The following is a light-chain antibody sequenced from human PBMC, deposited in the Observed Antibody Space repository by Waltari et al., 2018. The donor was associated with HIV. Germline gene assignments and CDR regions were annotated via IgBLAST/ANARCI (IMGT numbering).Light chain of an antibody. V-gene: IGLV10-54*04. CDR2: NNT. CDR1: RNNVGNQG. Sequence: QAGLTQPPSVSKGLRQTATLTCPGNRNNVGNQGATWLQQHQGHPPKLLSYNNTNRPSGISDRFSASRSGNTASLTITGLQPEDEADYFCSAWDSSLSAVVFGGGTTLTVL. CDR3: SAWDSSLSAVV. J-gene: IGLJ2*01.